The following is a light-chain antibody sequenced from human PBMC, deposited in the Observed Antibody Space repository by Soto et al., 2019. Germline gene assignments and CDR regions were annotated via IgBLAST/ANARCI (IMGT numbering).Light chain of an antibody. CDR2: RTT. CDR1: SSNIGSNY. CDR3: AAWHMGAWV. J-gene: IGLJ3*02. Sequence: QSALTQPPSASGTPGQSVTISCSGDSSNIGSNYVYWYRQLPGTAPKLLIYRTTERPSGVPDRFSGSKSGTSASLAISGLRSEDEADYYCAAWHMGAWVFGGGTKVTVL. V-gene: IGLV1-47*01.